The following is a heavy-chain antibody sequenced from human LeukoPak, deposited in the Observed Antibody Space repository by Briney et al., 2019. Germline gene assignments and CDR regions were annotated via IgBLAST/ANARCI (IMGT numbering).Heavy chain of an antibody. Sequence: GGSLRLSCAASRFTFRDYWMTWVRQAPGKGLEWVANIKQDGSDKYYVDSVKGRFTISRDNAKNSLDLQMNSLRAEDTAVYYCARSRDVFAFWGQGTLVTVSS. CDR1: RFTFRDYW. CDR3: ARSRDVFAF. V-gene: IGHV3-7*01. CDR2: IKQDGSDK. J-gene: IGHJ4*02.